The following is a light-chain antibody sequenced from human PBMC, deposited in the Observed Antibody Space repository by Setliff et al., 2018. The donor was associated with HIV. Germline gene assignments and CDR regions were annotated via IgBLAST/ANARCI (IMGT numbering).Light chain of an antibody. V-gene: IGLV2-14*03. CDR3: CSYAGTYIFYV. J-gene: IGLJ1*01. Sequence: QSALTQPASVSGSPGQSITISCTGTSSDVGGYNYVSWYQQHPGEAPKLMIYDVSIRPSGVSNRFSGSKSGNTASLTISGLQAEDEADYYCCSYAGTYIFYVFGTGTKVTVL. CDR1: SSDVGGYNY. CDR2: DVS.